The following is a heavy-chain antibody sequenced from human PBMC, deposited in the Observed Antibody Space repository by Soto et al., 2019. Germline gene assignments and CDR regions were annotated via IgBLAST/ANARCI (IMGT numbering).Heavy chain of an antibody. CDR3: AKSIWEYDSDYYYYMDV. V-gene: IGHV3-30*18. Sequence: SGGSLRLSCAASGFTFSSYGMHWVRQAPGKGLEWVAVISYDGSNKYYADSVKGRFTISRDNSKNTLYLQMNSLRAEDTAVYYCAKSIWEYDSDYYYYMDVWGKGTTVTVSS. CDR1: GFTFSSYG. D-gene: IGHD3-3*01. J-gene: IGHJ6*03. CDR2: ISYDGSNK.